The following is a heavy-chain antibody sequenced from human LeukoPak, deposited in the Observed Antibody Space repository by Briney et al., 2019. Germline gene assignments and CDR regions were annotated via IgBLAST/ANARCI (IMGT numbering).Heavy chain of an antibody. CDR1: GFTFSSYT. D-gene: IGHD1-26*01. Sequence: PGGSLRLSCAASGFTFSSYTMNWVRQAPGKGLEWVSSISTSSSYIYYADSVKGRFTISRDNAKNSLYLQMNSLRAEDTAVYYCASSSGSYSPFAYWGQGTLVTVSS. J-gene: IGHJ4*02. V-gene: IGHV3-21*01. CDR2: ISTSSSYI. CDR3: ASSSGSYSPFAY.